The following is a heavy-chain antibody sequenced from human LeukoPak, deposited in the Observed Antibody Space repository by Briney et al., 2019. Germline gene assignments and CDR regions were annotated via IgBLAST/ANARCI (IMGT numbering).Heavy chain of an antibody. CDR3: ARNGSSGWGGYFDS. J-gene: IGHJ4*02. CDR2: IYIGGST. Sequence: GRSLRLSCAASGFTVSSVYMSWVRQAPGKGLEWVSVIYIGGSTSSADSVKGRFTISRDNSKNTLYRQMNSLRAEDTAVYYCARNGSSGWGGYFDSWGPGTLVTVSS. V-gene: IGHV3-53*01. CDR1: GFTVSSVY. D-gene: IGHD6-19*01.